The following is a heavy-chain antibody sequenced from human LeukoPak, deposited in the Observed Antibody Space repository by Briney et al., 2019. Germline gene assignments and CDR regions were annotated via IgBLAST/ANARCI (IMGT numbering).Heavy chain of an antibody. D-gene: IGHD6-25*01. CDR3: AKGAAAGIRGYFDY. CDR1: GFTFDDYA. CDR2: ISYNRDGI. Sequence: PGGSLRLSCVASGFTFDDYAMHWVRHAPGKSLEWVSGISYNRDGIGYADSVKGRFTVSRDNAKNSLYLQMNSLRSEDTALYYCAKGAAAGIRGYFDYWGQGILVTVYS. V-gene: IGHV3-9*01. J-gene: IGHJ4*02.